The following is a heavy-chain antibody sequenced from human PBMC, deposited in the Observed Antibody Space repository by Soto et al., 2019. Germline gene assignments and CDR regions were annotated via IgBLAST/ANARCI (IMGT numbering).Heavy chain of an antibody. CDR2: ISGSGGST. J-gene: IGHJ4*02. Sequence: PGGSLRLSFAASGFTLSSYAMSWVRQAPRKGLEWVSAISGSGGSTYYADSVKGRFTISRDNSKNTLYLQMNSLRAEDTAVYYCAKVSLRFLEWLYYFDYWGQGTLVTVSS. V-gene: IGHV3-23*01. D-gene: IGHD3-3*01. CDR1: GFTLSSYA. CDR3: AKVSLRFLEWLYYFDY.